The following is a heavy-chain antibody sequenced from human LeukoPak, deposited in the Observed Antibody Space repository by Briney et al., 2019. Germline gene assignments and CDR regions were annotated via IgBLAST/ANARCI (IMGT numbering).Heavy chain of an antibody. V-gene: IGHV4-59*12. CDR1: GGSISSYY. D-gene: IGHD3-16*02. CDR3: ARGSRYDYVWGSYRYRNYYYYMDV. Sequence: SETLSLTCTVSGGSISSYYWSWIRQPPGKGLEWIGYIYCSGSTNYNPSLKSRVTISVDTSKNQFSLKLSSVTAADTAVYYCARGSRYDYVWGSYRYRNYYYYMDVWGKGTTVTISS. J-gene: IGHJ6*03. CDR2: IYCSGST.